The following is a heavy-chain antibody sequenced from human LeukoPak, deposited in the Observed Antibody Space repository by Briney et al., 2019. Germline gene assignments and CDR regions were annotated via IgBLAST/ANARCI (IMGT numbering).Heavy chain of an antibody. CDR2: ISKSGDHT. Sequence: PGGSLRLSCAVSGLTFNNYAMSWVRQAPGKGLEWVSAISKSGDHTYYAASAKGRFTIYRDISKNTQYLQMNSLRAEDTAVYYCATSWGPDTSAFRWGRDGMDVWGQGTTVIVS. V-gene: IGHV3-23*01. CDR1: GLTFNNYA. CDR3: ATSWGPDTSAFRWGRDGMDV. J-gene: IGHJ6*02. D-gene: IGHD3-16*01.